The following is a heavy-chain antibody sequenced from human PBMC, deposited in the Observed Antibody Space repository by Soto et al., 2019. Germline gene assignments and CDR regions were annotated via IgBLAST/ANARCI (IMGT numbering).Heavy chain of an antibody. D-gene: IGHD3-9*01. Sequence: EVQLLQSGGGLVQPGGSLRLSCEVSGFTFEDYAMNWVRRAPGKGLEWVSSISNIGGQTYYADSVKGRFTISRDMSKKTVHLLMNNLRADDTGVYFCAREMWGWGYDIFGLDISFDHWGQGTPVTVSS. CDR2: ISNIGGQT. V-gene: IGHV3-23*01. J-gene: IGHJ4*02. CDR1: GFTFEDYA. CDR3: AREMWGWGYDIFGLDISFDH.